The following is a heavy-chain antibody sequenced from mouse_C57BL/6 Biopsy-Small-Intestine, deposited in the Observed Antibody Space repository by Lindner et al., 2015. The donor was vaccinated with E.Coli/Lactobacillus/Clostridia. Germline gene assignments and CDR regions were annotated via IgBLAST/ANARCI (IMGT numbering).Heavy chain of an antibody. CDR2: IDPYNGAT. CDR1: GYSFTAYN. Sequence: VQLQESGPEVVKPGASVKMSCKASGYSFTAYNMHWVKQSHGKSPEWIGYIDPYNGATNYNQKFKGEATLTVDKSSSTAYMQLNSLTAEDSAVYYCARGGNWDEGYWGQGTTLTVSS. D-gene: IGHD4-1*01. J-gene: IGHJ2*01. CDR3: ARGGNWDEGY. V-gene: IGHV1S135*01.